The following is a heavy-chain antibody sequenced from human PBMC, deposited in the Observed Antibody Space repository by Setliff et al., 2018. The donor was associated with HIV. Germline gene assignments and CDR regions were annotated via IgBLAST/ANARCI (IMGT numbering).Heavy chain of an antibody. V-gene: IGHV3-53*01. D-gene: IGHD5-18*01. CDR2: LYSGGST. CDR3: ARTMGHVYTAMLKYYYYYYMDV. J-gene: IGHJ6*03. Sequence: GESLRLSCAASGFTVSSNYMSWVRQAPGKGLEWVSVLYSGGSTYYADSVKGRFTISRDNSKNTLYLQMNSLRAEDTAVYYCARTMGHVYTAMLKYYYYYYMDVWGKGTTVTVSS. CDR1: GFTVSSNY.